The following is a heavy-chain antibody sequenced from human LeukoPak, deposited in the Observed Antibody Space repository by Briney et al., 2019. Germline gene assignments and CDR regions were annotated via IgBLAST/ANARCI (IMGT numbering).Heavy chain of an antibody. J-gene: IGHJ6*03. D-gene: IGHD2-8*01. V-gene: IGHV3-23*01. CDR2: FSGSGGAT. CDR1: GFTFSSYA. CDR3: ANGNRCTSPNCLGYYYFYMDV. Sequence: GGSLRLSCAASGFTFSSYAMNWVRQAPGRGLEWVSGFSGSGGATYYADSVKGRFTISRDNSKNTLYLQMNSLRAEDTAVYYCANGNRCTSPNCLGYYYFYMDVWGKGTTVTVSS.